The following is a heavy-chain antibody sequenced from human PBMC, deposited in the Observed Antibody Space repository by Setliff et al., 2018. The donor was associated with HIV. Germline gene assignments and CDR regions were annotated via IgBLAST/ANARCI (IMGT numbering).Heavy chain of an antibody. CDR3: ARDFCGSSCSSGYGYFDH. J-gene: IGHJ4*02. CDR2: ISPSSTII. D-gene: IGHD2-15*01. V-gene: IGHV3-48*01. Sequence: GGSLRLSCGASGFSFSSYSMNWVRQAPGKGLEWVSYISPSSTIIYYPDSVKGRFTTSRDNARNSLYLEMNSLRADATAVYYCARDFCGSSCSSGYGYFDHWGQGTLVTVSS. CDR1: GFSFSSYS.